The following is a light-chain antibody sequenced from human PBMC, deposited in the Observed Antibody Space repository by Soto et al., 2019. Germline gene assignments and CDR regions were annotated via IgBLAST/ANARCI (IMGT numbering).Light chain of an antibody. Sequence: QSALTQPASVSGSPGQSITISCTGTSSDVGGYNYVSWYQQHPGKAPKLMIYDVSNQPSGVSNRFSGSKSGNTASLTISGLQAEDEADYYCRPYTRSSTSLFGTGPKVTVL. CDR2: DVS. CDR3: RPYTRSSTSL. CDR1: SSDVGGYNY. V-gene: IGLV2-14*01. J-gene: IGLJ1*01.